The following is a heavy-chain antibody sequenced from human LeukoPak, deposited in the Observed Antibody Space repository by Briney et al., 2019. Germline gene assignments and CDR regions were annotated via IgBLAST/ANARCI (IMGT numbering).Heavy chain of an antibody. CDR2: ISWDGGNT. Sequence: GGSLRLSCAASGFTFSSYWMHWVRQAPGKGLEWVSLISWDGGNTYYADSVKGRFTISRDNSKNSLYLQMNSLRAEDTALYYCAKEARVYGSGSYPYYYYYMDVWGKGTTVTVSS. J-gene: IGHJ6*03. CDR1: GFTFSSYW. V-gene: IGHV3-43D*03. D-gene: IGHD3-10*01. CDR3: AKEARVYGSGSYPYYYYYMDV.